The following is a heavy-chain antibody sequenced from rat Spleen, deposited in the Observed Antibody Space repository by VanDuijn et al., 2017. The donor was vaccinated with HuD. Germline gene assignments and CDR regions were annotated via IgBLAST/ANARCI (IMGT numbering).Heavy chain of an antibody. V-gene: IGHV5-25*01. CDR1: GFNFSSYY. CDR3: VRLLGAPDWYFDF. J-gene: IGHJ1*01. D-gene: IGHD5-1*01. Sequence: EVQLVESGGGLVQPGRSMRLSCAASGFNFSSYYMAWVRQAPTKGLEWVASIDTGGSNTYYRQSVKGRFTISRDNAKSTLYLQMDSLRSEDTATYYCVRLLGAPDWYFDFWGPGTMVTVSS. CDR2: IDTGGSNT.